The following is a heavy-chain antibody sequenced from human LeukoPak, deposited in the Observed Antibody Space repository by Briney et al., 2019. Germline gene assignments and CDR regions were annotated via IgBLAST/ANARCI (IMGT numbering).Heavy chain of an antibody. CDR3: ARGEFRDGYKLLYNWFDP. J-gene: IGHJ5*02. D-gene: IGHD5-24*01. CDR1: GYTFTGYY. CDR2: INPNSGGT. Sequence: ASVTVSCTASGYTFTGYYMHWVRQAPGQGLEWMGWINPNSGGTNYAQKFQGWVTMTRDTSISTAYMELSRLRSDDTAVFYCARGEFRDGYKLLYNWFDPWGQGTLVTVSS. V-gene: IGHV1-2*04.